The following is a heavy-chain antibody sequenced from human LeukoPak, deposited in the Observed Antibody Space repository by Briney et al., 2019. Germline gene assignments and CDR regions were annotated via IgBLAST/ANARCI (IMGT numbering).Heavy chain of an antibody. CDR3: ARQPYYLAAAGHRTYYYYGMDV. V-gene: IGHV1-18*01. J-gene: IGHJ6*02. CDR2: ISAYNGNT. Sequence: VASVKVSCKASGYTFTSYGISWVRQAPGQGLEWMGWISAYNGNTNYAQKHQGIVTMTTDTSTSTAYMELRSLRSDDTAVYYCARQPYYLAAAGHRTYYYYGMDVWGQGTTVTVSS. D-gene: IGHD6-13*01. CDR1: GYTFTSYG.